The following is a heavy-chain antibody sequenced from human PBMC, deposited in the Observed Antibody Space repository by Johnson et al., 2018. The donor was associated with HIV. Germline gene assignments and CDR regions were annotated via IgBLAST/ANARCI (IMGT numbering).Heavy chain of an antibody. Sequence: VQLVESGGGVVQPGRSLRLSCAASGFTFKDYAMHWVRQTPEKGLEWVSAISWNSASIYYADSVRGRFTISRDNAKNLLFLQMNSLRAEDTAVYYCAREERDGINSAFDIWGQGTMVAVSS. J-gene: IGHJ3*02. D-gene: IGHD5-24*01. CDR1: GFTFKDYA. CDR2: ISWNSASI. CDR3: AREERDGINSAFDI. V-gene: IGHV3-9*01.